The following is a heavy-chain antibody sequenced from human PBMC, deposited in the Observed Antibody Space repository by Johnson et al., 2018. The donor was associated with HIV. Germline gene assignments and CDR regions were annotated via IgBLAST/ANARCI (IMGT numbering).Heavy chain of an antibody. J-gene: IGHJ3*01. V-gene: IGHV3-30-3*01. CDR2: ISYGGNKQ. CDR3: ARDFGLGDLSYETVDAFDF. Sequence: LRLSCAASGFTFSSYAMHWVRQPPGKGLEWVAVISYGGNKQYYVDSVEGRFTISRDNSKDTLYLQMNNLTIEDTAVYSCARDFGLGDLSYETVDAFDFWGPGTLVTVSS. D-gene: IGHD3-16*02. CDR1: GFTFSSYA.